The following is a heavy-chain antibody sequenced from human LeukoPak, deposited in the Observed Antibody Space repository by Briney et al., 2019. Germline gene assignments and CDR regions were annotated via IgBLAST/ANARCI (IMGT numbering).Heavy chain of an antibody. D-gene: IGHD6-19*01. CDR2: IYSGGST. CDR3: AREILYSSGWYNWFDP. CDR1: GFTVSSNY. V-gene: IGHV3-53*01. Sequence: GGSLRLSCAASGFTVSSNYMSWVRQAPGKGLEWVSVIYSGGSTYYADSVKGRFTISRDNSKNTLYPQMNSLRAEDTAVYYCAREILYSSGWYNWFDPWGQGTLVTVSS. J-gene: IGHJ5*02.